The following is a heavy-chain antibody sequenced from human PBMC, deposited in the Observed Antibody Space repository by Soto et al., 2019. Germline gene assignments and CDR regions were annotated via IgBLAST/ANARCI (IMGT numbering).Heavy chain of an antibody. Sequence: GASVKVFCKASGYTFTSYGISWVRQAPGQGLEWMGWISAYNGNTNYAQKLQGRVTMTTDTSTSTAYMELRSLRSDDTAVYYCARSGCGGDCYSAYYYGMDVWGQGTTVTVSS. CDR2: ISAYNGNT. J-gene: IGHJ6*02. D-gene: IGHD2-21*02. CDR3: ARSGCGGDCYSAYYYGMDV. V-gene: IGHV1-18*01. CDR1: GYTFTSYG.